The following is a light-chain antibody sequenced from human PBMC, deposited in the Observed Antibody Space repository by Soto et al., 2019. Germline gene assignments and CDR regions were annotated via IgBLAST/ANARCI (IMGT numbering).Light chain of an antibody. Sequence: QSALTQPPSASGSPGQSVTMSCTGTSSDVGGYNYVSWYQQHPGAAPKLMIYEVVKRPSGVPDRFSGSKSGNTASLTVSGLQAEDESEYYCSSYGGDNNVVFGGGTQLTVL. V-gene: IGLV2-8*01. CDR2: EVV. J-gene: IGLJ2*01. CDR1: SSDVGGYNY. CDR3: SSYGGDNNVV.